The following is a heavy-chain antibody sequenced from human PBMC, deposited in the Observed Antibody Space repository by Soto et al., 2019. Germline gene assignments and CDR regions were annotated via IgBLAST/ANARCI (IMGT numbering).Heavy chain of an antibody. J-gene: IGHJ4*02. Sequence: SETLSLTCAVSGGSFTSNNWWTWVRQPPGQGLEWIGEIYRTGSTNYNPSLKSRVTISLDKSENQFPLKLSSVTAADTAVYYCARQGYSDWGSNTFDYWGQGTLVTVSS. D-gene: IGHD3-10*01. V-gene: IGHV4-4*02. CDR1: GGSFTSNNW. CDR3: ARQGYSDWGSNTFDY. CDR2: IYRTGST.